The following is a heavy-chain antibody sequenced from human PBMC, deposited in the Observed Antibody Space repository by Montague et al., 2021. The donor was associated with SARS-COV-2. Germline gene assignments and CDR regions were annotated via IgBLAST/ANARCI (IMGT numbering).Heavy chain of an antibody. CDR1: GGSISSGGYY. D-gene: IGHD3-22*01. CDR3: ARDHEPMIILIITSLNWYFDL. Sequence: TLSLTCTVSGGSISSGGYYWSWIRQHPGKGLEWIGNIYYSGSTYYNPSLKSRVTISVDTSKNQFSLKMSSVTAADAAAYYCARDHEPMIILIITSLNWYFDLWGRGTLVTVSS. J-gene: IGHJ2*01. CDR2: IYYSGST. V-gene: IGHV4-31*03.